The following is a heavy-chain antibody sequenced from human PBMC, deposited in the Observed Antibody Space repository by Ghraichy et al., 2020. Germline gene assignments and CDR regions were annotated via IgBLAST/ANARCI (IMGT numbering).Heavy chain of an antibody. V-gene: IGHV3-7*03. CDR1: GFTFSSYW. CDR2: IKQDGSEK. Sequence: GGSLRLSCAASGFTFSSYWMSWVRQAPGKGLEWVANIKQDGSEKYYVDSVKGRFTISRDNAKNSLYLQMNSLRAEDTAVYYCARRYDILTGYDAFDIWGQGTMVTVSS. CDR3: ARRYDILTGYDAFDI. D-gene: IGHD3-9*01. J-gene: IGHJ3*02.